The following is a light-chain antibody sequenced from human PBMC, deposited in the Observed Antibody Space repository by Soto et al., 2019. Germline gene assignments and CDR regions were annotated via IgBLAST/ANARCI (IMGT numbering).Light chain of an antibody. V-gene: IGKV3-20*01. Sequence: EIVLTQSPGALSLSTGERATLSCRASQSVSGSYLAWYQQKPGQAPRLLIYGASTRATGIPDRFSGSGSGTDFTLTISRLEPEDFAMYYCQQYGTSPRTFGQGT. CDR2: GAS. CDR3: QQYGTSPRT. J-gene: IGKJ1*01. CDR1: QSVSGSY.